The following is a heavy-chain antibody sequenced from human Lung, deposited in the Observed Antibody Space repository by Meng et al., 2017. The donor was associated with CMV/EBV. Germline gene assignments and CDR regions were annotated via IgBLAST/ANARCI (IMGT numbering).Heavy chain of an antibody. CDR3: AREPGRGAFDI. J-gene: IGHJ3*02. D-gene: IGHD3-10*01. CDR1: GFNINTYW. Sequence: GESLKISCAVSGFNINTYWMHWVRQDPGKGLVWLSRIYSDGISTSYADSVKGRFTISRDNTKNTLYLQMNGLRAEDTAVYYCAREPGRGAFDIWGQGTLVTVSS. V-gene: IGHV3-74*01. CDR2: IYSDGIST.